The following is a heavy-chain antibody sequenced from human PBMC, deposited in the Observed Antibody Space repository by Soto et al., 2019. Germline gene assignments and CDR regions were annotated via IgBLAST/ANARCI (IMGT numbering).Heavy chain of an antibody. J-gene: IGHJ4*02. D-gene: IGHD1-26*01. Sequence: GPVKCSCKDSGYTFNHYGITWVLQAPVQGLEWMGWINAYNGHTNYAQKFQDRVAMTTDTSTRTVYMELRSLRSDDTAVIYCARAMAPDQYYHRGRGTPDLVSS. CDR3: ARAMAPDQYYH. V-gene: IGHV1-18*01. CDR2: INAYNGHT. CDR1: GYTFNHYG.